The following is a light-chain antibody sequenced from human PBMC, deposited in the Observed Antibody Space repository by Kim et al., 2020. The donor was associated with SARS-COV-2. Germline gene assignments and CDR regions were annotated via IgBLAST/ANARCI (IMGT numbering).Light chain of an antibody. J-gene: IGLJ2*01. V-gene: IGLV3-9*01. CDR1: NIENKN. CDR3: QVWDSRAVG. Sequence: SYELTQPLSVSVALGQTATLPCGGNNIENKNVHWYHQRPGQAPVLVMYKDKKRPSGIPERLSGSNSGDTATLTISRVEAGDEGDYYCQVWDSRAVGFGGG. CDR2: KDK.